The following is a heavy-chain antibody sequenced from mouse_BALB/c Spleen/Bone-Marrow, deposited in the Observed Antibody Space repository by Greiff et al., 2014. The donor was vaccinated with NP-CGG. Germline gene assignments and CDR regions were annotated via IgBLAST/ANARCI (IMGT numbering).Heavy chain of an antibody. CDR1: GFTFSSYG. D-gene: IGHD1-2*01. CDR3: ARDSLLRSLYAMDY. Sequence: DVKLVESGGGLVQPGGSLKLSCAASGFTFSSYGMSWVRQTPDKRLELVATIISNGGRTYYPDSVKGRFTISRDNAKNTLYLQMSSLKSEDTAMYYCARDSLLRSLYAMDYWGQGTSVTVSS. CDR2: IISNGGRT. V-gene: IGHV5-6-3*01. J-gene: IGHJ4*01.